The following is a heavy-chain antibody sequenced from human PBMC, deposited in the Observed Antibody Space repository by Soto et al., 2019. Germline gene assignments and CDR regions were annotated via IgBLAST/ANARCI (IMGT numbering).Heavy chain of an antibody. J-gene: IGHJ4*02. V-gene: IGHV4-59*01. D-gene: IGHD1-7*01. Sequence: SETLSLTCTVSGGSISSYYWSWIRQPPWKGLEWIGYIYCSGSNNYNPSLKSRVTISVDTSKHQFSLKLSSVTAADTAVDYCARVHNWNYHSYWGQGTLVTLSS. CDR3: ARVHNWNYHSY. CDR2: IYCSGSN. CDR1: GGSISSYY.